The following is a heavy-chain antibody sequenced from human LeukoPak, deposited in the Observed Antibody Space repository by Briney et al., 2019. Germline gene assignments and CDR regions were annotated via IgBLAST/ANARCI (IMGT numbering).Heavy chain of an antibody. Sequence: PGGSLRLSCAASGFTLSNYGMHWARQAPGKGLEWVAFLRYDGSNKYYADSVKGRFTIFRDNFRDILYLQMNSLRGDDTAMYYCVKENWFDPWGQGTLVTVSS. CDR1: GFTLSNYG. CDR3: VKENWFDP. J-gene: IGHJ5*02. CDR2: LRYDGSNK. V-gene: IGHV3-30*02.